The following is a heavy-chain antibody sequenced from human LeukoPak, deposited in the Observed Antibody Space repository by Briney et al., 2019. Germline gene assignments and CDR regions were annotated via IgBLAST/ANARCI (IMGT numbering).Heavy chain of an antibody. CDR3: ARDLTGASGDY. CDR2: INPNGGGT. V-gene: IGHV1-2*02. CDR1: GYISMDSY. Sequence: GASVKVPCKASGYISMDSYMHWVRQAPGQRLERMAFINPNGGGTHYAQKFQGRVTLTLDTSIGTAYMELNGLTSDDSAIYYCARDLTGASGDYWGQGTLVTVSS. J-gene: IGHJ4*02. D-gene: IGHD3-10*01.